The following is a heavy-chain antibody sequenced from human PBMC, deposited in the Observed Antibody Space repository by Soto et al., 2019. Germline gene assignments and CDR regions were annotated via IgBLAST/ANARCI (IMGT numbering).Heavy chain of an antibody. CDR3: ARSLLDAAAGTPSDY. CDR2: INHSGST. CDR1: GGSFSGYY. J-gene: IGHJ4*02. V-gene: IGHV4-34*01. D-gene: IGHD6-13*01. Sequence: PSETLSLTCAVYGGSFSGYYWSWIRQPPGKGLEWIGEINHSGSTNYNPSLKSRVTISVDTSKNQFSLKLSSVTAADTAVYYCARSLLDAAAGTPSDYWGQGTLVTVSS.